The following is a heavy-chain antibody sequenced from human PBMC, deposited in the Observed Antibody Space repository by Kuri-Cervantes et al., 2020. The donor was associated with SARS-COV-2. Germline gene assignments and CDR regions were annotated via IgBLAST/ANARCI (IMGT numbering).Heavy chain of an antibody. CDR1: GFTFSSYW. D-gene: IGHD4-23*01. CDR3: ARDYPLRWPFWNYYYYMDV. V-gene: IGHV3-7*01. Sequence: GGSLRLSCAASGFTFSSYWMSWVRQAPGKGLEWVANIKQDGSEKYYVDSVKGRFTISRDNDKNSLYLQMNSLRAEDTAVYYCARDYPLRWPFWNYYYYMDVWGKGTTVT. J-gene: IGHJ6*03. CDR2: IKQDGSEK.